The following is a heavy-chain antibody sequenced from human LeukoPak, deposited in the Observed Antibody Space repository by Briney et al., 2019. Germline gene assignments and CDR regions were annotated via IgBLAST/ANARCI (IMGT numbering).Heavy chain of an antibody. Sequence: GGSLRLSCAASGFTFSSYGMSWVRQAPGKGLEWVSAISDSGGSTYYADSVKGRFTISRDNSKNTLYLQMNSLRAEDTAVYYCAKDLARIIVGAIGRWGQGTLVTVSS. CDR2: ISDSGGST. CDR3: AKDLARIIVGAIGR. V-gene: IGHV3-23*01. CDR1: GFTFSSYG. J-gene: IGHJ5*02. D-gene: IGHD1-26*01.